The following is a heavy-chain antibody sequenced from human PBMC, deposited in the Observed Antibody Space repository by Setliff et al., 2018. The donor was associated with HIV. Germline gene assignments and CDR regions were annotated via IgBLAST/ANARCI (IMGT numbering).Heavy chain of an antibody. J-gene: IGHJ4*02. D-gene: IGHD3-10*01. V-gene: IGHV4-39*07. CDR2: IYYSGST. Sequence: SETLSLTCTVSGGSISSGGYYWSWIRQHPEKGLEWIGSIYYSGSTYYNPSLKSRVTISVDTSKNQFSLKLSSVTAADTAVYYCARVLYRGSGSYYFDYWGQGTLVTVSS. CDR3: ARVLYRGSGSYYFDY. CDR1: GGSISSGGYY.